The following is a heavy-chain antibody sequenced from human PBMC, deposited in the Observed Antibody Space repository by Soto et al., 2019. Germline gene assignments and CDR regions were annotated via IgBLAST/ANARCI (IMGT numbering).Heavy chain of an antibody. J-gene: IGHJ4*02. V-gene: IGHV3-53*01. D-gene: IGHD3-22*01. CDR1: GFTVSSNY. Sequence: PGGSLRLSCAASGFTVSSNYMSWVRQAPGKGLEWVSVIYSGGSIYYADSVKGRFTISRDNSKNTLYLQMNSLRAEDTAVYYCARETYYYDSSAWDYWGKGTLVSVSS. CDR3: ARETYYYDSSAWDY. CDR2: IYSGGSI.